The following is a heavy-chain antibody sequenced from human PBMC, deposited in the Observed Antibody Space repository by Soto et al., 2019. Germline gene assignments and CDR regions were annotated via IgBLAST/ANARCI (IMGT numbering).Heavy chain of an antibody. CDR2: IKSKTDGGTT. CDR1: GFTFSNAW. D-gene: IGHD3-22*01. J-gene: IGHJ4*02. Sequence: PGGSLRLSCAASGFTFSNAWMSWVRQAPGKGLEWVGRIKSKTDGGTTDYAAPVKGRFTISRDDSKNTLYLQMNSLKTEDTAVYYCTTDLLGALDSSGPPGPYWGQGTLVTVSS. V-gene: IGHV3-15*01. CDR3: TTDLLGALDSSGPPGPY.